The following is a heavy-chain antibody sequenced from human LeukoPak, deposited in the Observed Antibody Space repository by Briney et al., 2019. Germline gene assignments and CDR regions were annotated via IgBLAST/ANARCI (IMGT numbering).Heavy chain of an antibody. D-gene: IGHD6-13*01. CDR1: GFTFSSYG. V-gene: IGHV3-30*18. CDR2: ISYDGSNK. Sequence: GALRLSCAASGFTFSSYGMHWVRQAPGKGLEWVAVISYDGSNKYYADSVKGRFTISRDNSKNTLYLQMNSLRAEDTAVYYCAKHSSSWYDPFDYWGQGTLDTVSS. CDR3: AKHSSSWYDPFDY. J-gene: IGHJ4*02.